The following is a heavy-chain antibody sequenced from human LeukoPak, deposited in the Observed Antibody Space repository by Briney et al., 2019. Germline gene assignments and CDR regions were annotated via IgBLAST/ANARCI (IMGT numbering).Heavy chain of an antibody. CDR1: GFTFSTYG. Sequence: GGSLRLSCAASGFTFSTYGMHWVRQAPGKGLEWVAFIRNDGSNKYYADSVKGRFTISRGNSKNTLYLQMNSLRAEDTAVYSCAKDFDGYTYGNLDYWGQGTLVTVSS. CDR2: IRNDGSNK. CDR3: AKDFDGYTYGNLDY. D-gene: IGHD5-18*01. V-gene: IGHV3-30*02. J-gene: IGHJ4*02.